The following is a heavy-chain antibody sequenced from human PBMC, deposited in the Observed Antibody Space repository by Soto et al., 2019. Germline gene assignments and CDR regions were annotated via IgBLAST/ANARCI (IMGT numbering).Heavy chain of an antibody. D-gene: IGHD3-10*01. Sequence: VTLSLPYRKTGASGMCYYWSGIRQSPGKGLEWIGYIYYSGSTNYNPSLKSRVTISVDTSKNQFSLKLSSVTAADTAVYYCARLWGGAFDIWGQGTMVS. CDR3: ARLWGGAFDI. CDR2: IYYSGST. CDR1: GASGMCYY. J-gene: IGHJ3*02. V-gene: IGHV4-59*02.